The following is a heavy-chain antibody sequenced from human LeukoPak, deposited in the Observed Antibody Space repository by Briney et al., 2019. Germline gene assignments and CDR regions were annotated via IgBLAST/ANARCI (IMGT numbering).Heavy chain of an antibody. CDR3: ARDFAYYYDSSGFEGDAFDI. V-gene: IGHV3-21*01. CDR2: ISSSSRYI. CDR1: GFTFSSYS. J-gene: IGHJ3*02. D-gene: IGHD3-22*01. Sequence: GGSLTLSCAASGFTFSSYSMNWVRQAAGKGLEWVSSISSSSRYIYFADSVKGRFTISRDNAKNSLYLQMNSLRAEDTAVYYCARDFAYYYDSSGFEGDAFDIWGQGTMVTVSS.